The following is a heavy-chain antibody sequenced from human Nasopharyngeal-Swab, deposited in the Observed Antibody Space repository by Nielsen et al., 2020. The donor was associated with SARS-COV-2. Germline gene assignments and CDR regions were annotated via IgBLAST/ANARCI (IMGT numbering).Heavy chain of an antibody. V-gene: IGHV1-69*13. D-gene: IGHD3-10*01. CDR2: IIPIFGTA. CDR3: AGWITMIRGATFDI. CDR1: AGTFSSCA. Sequence: SVKVSCKASAGTFSSCAVSWVRQAPGQGLEWMGGIIPIFGTANYAQKFQGRVTITADESTSTAFMELSSLRSEDTAVYYCAGWITMIRGATFDIWGQGTMVTVSS. J-gene: IGHJ3*02.